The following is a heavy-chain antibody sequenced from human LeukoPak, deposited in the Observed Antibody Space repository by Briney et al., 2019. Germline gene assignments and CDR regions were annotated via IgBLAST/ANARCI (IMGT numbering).Heavy chain of an antibody. D-gene: IGHD1-26*01. CDR2: ISWNSGSI. V-gene: IGHV3-9*01. Sequence: PGGSLRLSCAASGFTFDDYAMHWVRQAPGKGLEWVSGISWNSGSIGYADSVKGRFTISRDNAKNSLYLQMNSLRAEDTALYYCAKGASTDVWGQGTTVTVSS. J-gene: IGHJ6*02. CDR3: AKGASTDV. CDR1: GFTFDDYA.